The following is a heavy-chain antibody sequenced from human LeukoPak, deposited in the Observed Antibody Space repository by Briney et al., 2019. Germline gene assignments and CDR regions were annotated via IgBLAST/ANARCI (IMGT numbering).Heavy chain of an antibody. CDR3: ARTAHPQWLDGSLGY. CDR1: GGTFSSYA. J-gene: IGHJ4*02. Sequence: SVKVSCKASGGTFSSYAISWVRQAPGQGLEWMGGIIPIFGTANYAQKFQGRVTITADESTSTAYMELSSLRSEDTAVYYCARTAHPQWLDGSLGYWGQGTLVTVSS. D-gene: IGHD6-19*01. V-gene: IGHV1-69*13. CDR2: IIPIFGTA.